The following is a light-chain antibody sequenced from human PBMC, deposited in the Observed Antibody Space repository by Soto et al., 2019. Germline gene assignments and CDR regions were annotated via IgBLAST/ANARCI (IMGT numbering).Light chain of an antibody. J-gene: IGLJ2*01. CDR2: DDV. Sequence: SYELTQPPSVSVAPGQTANITCRGSDLGGSSVHWYQQKPGQAPLLVVCDDVDRPSGIPERFSGSHSGNTATLTISRVQAGDEADYSCQVWDSSSDHHVIFGGGTKVTVL. CDR3: QVWDSSSDHHVI. CDR1: DLGGSS. V-gene: IGLV3-21*02.